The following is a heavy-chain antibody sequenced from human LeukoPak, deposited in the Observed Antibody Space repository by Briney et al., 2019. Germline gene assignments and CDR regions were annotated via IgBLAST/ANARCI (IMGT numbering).Heavy chain of an antibody. V-gene: IGHV3-48*01. CDR3: ARAGYCSGGSCIRSFDP. D-gene: IGHD2-15*01. CDR2: ITSSGSTI. CDR1: GFTFSSYS. Sequence: GGSLRLSCAASGFTFSSYSMYWVRQAPGKGLEWVSYITSSGSTIYYADSVKGRFTISRDNAKNSLSLQMNSLRAEDTAVYYCARAGYCSGGSCIRSFDPWGQGTLVTVSS. J-gene: IGHJ5*02.